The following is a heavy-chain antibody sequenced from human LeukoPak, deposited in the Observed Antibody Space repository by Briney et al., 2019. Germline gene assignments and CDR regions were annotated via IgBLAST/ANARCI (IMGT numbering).Heavy chain of an antibody. CDR2: ITSSSRYI. CDR3: ARDPYSGSYGDYYYYYMDV. J-gene: IGHJ6*03. D-gene: IGHD1-26*01. Sequence: AGGSLRLSCAASGFTFSSYSMNWVRQAPGKGLEWVSSITSSSRYIYYADSVKGRFTISRDNAKSSLYLQMNSLRAEDTAVYYCARDPYSGSYGDYYYYYMDVWGKGTTVTISS. V-gene: IGHV3-21*01. CDR1: GFTFSSYS.